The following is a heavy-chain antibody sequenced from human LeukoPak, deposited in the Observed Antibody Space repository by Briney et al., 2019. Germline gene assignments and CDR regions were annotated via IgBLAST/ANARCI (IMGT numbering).Heavy chain of an antibody. CDR2: IKQDRSEK. V-gene: IGHV3-7*01. CDR1: EFIFSNYW. Sequence: GGSLRLSCAGSEFIFSNYWMSWVRQAPGKGLEGVANIKQDRSEKYYVDSVKGRFSISRDNAKNSLYLQMNSLRAEDTAMYYCARSYGGAFDVWGQGTMVTVSS. D-gene: IGHD3-10*01. J-gene: IGHJ3*01. CDR3: ARSYGGAFDV.